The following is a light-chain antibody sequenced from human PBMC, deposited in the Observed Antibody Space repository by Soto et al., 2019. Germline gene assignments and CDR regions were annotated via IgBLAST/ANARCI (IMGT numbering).Light chain of an antibody. Sequence: QAVVTQEPSLTVSPGGTVTLTCASSAGTLTSDYYAHWLQQKPGQAPRALIYSTSKKHSWTPARFSGSLPGGKAALTLSAVQPEDEADYYCLLYYGGAQVLFGGGTKLTVL. CDR3: LLYYGGAQVL. V-gene: IGLV7-43*01. CDR2: STS. CDR1: AGTLTSDYY. J-gene: IGLJ2*01.